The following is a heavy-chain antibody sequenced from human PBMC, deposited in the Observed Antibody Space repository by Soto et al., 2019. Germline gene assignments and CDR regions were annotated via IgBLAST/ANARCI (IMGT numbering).Heavy chain of an antibody. V-gene: IGHV4-61*01. Sequence: SETLSLTCTVSGGSVSSGSYYWSWIRQPPGKGLEWIGYIYYSGSTNYNPSLKSRVTISVDTSKNQFSLKLSSVTAADTAVYYCARYYYDSSGYYSLNWFDPWGQGTLVTVSS. CDR1: GGSVSSGSYY. J-gene: IGHJ5*02. CDR2: IYYSGST. D-gene: IGHD3-22*01. CDR3: ARYYYDSSGYYSLNWFDP.